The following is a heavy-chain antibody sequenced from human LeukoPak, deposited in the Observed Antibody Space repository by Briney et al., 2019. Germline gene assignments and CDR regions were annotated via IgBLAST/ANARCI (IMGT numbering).Heavy chain of an antibody. CDR3: ARARPRYSSSCYALRAWFDP. CDR2: INPNSGGT. V-gene: IGHV1-2*02. J-gene: IGHJ5*02. D-gene: IGHD6-13*01. CDR1: GYTFTGYY. Sequence: ASVKVSCKASGYTFTGYYMHWVRQAPGQGLEWMGWINPNSGGTNYAQKFQGRVTMTRDTSISTAYMELSRLRSDDAAVYYCARARPRYSSSCYALRAWFDPWGQGTLVTDSS.